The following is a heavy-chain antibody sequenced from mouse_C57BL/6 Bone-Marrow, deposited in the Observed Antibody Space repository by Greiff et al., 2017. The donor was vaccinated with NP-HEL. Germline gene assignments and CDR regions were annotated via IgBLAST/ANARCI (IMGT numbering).Heavy chain of an antibody. V-gene: IGHV1-76*01. CDR3: ARVDYYGSFAY. Sequence: QVQLKESGAELVRPGASVKLSCKASGYTFTDYYINWVKQRPGQGLEWIARIYPGSGNTYYNEKFKGKATLTAEKSSSTAYMQLSSLTSEDSAVYFCARVDYYGSFAYWGQGTLVTVSA. CDR1: GYTFTDYY. J-gene: IGHJ3*01. CDR2: IYPGSGNT. D-gene: IGHD1-1*01.